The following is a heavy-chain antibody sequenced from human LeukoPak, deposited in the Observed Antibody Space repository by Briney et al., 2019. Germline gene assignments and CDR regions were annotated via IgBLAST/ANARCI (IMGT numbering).Heavy chain of an antibody. Sequence: GESLKISCATSGFKFTSYWIAWVRQVPGKGLEWMGIIYPGDSDTRYSPSFQGQVTISADKSISTAYLQWSSLKASDTAMYYCARKVNLYYYDSSGHFDYWGQGTLVTVSS. CDR1: GFKFTSYW. J-gene: IGHJ4*02. CDR3: ARKVNLYYYDSSGHFDY. CDR2: IYPGDSDT. V-gene: IGHV5-51*01. D-gene: IGHD3-22*01.